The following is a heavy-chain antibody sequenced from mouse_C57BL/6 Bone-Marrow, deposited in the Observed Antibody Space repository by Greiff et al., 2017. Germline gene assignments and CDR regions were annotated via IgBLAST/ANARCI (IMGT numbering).Heavy chain of an antibody. J-gene: IGHJ3*01. D-gene: IGHD2-3*01. V-gene: IGHV1-53*01. CDR1: GYTFTSYW. CDR3: ASGGADGYYPAWFAY. CDR2: INPSNGGT. Sequence: QVQLQQPGTELVKPGASVKLSCKASGYTFTSYWMHWVKQRPGQGLEWIGNINPSNGGTNYNEKFKSKATLTVDKSYSTAYMQLSSLTSEDSAVYYCASGGADGYYPAWFAYWGQGTLVTVSA.